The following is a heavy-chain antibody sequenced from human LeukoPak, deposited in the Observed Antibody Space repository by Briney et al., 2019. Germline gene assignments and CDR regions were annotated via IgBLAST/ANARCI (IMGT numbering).Heavy chain of an antibody. V-gene: IGHV4-61*02. J-gene: IGHJ4*01. Sequence: SETLSLTCTVSGGSISSGSYYWSWIRQPAGKGLEWIGRIYTSGSTNYNPSLKSRVTISVDTSKNQFSLKLSSVTAADTAVYYCARPRVRGVIIRGFDYWGQGTLVTVSS. CDR3: ARPRVRGVIIRGFDY. CDR2: IYTSGST. D-gene: IGHD3-10*01. CDR1: GGSISSGSYY.